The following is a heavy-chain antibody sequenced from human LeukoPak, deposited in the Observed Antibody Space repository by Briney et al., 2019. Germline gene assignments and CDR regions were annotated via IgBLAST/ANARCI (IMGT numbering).Heavy chain of an antibody. Sequence: SETLSLTCTASGGSLSRDYWSWIRQPPGKGLEWIGYIYYSGSTNYNPSLKSRVTISVDTSKNQFSLKLSSVTAADTAVYYCARVGGSGRYRKGSAFDIWGQGTMVTVAS. CDR1: GGSLSRDY. CDR3: ARVGGSGRYRKGSAFDI. V-gene: IGHV4-59*01. J-gene: IGHJ3*02. D-gene: IGHD3-10*01. CDR2: IYYSGST.